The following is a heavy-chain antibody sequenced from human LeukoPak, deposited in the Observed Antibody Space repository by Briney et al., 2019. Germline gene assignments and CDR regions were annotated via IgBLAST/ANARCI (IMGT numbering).Heavy chain of an antibody. CDR1: GFTFSSHV. Sequence: PGGSLRLSCAASGFTFSSHVMHWVRQAPGKGLEWVAVTSYDGSNKRYADSVKGRFTISRDNSKNTLYLQMNSLRAEDTAVYYCARDFPTGYSSSFDYWGQGTLVTVSS. CDR2: TSYDGSNK. J-gene: IGHJ4*02. V-gene: IGHV3-30-3*01. CDR3: ARDFPTGYSSSFDY. D-gene: IGHD6-13*01.